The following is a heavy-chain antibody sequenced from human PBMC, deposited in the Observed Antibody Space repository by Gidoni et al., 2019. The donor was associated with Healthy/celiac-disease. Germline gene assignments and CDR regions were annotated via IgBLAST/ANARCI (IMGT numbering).Heavy chain of an antibody. CDR3: ARGVVDCSSTSCFTGGWFDP. V-gene: IGHV4-34*01. CDR2: INHSGST. CDR1: GGSFSGYY. J-gene: IGHJ5*02. D-gene: IGHD2-2*02. Sequence: QVQLQQWGAGLLKPSETLSLTCAVYGGSFSGYYCSWIRQPPGKGLEWIGEINHSGSTNYNPSLKSRVTISVDTSKNQFSLKLSSVTAADTAVYYCARGVVDCSSTSCFTGGWFDPWGQGTLVTVSS.